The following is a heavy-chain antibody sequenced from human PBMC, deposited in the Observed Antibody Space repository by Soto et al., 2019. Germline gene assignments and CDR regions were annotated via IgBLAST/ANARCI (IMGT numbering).Heavy chain of an antibody. J-gene: IGHJ5*02. V-gene: IGHV3-30-3*01. D-gene: IGHD7-27*01. CDR3: IRGPNWVIDP. CDR1: GFTFSVYA. CDR2: ISFDGTKK. Sequence: QAHLVESGGGVVQPGRSLSLSCGVSGFTFSVYAMHWVRQAPGKGLEWVAFISFDGTKKYYADSVKGRFTISRDNSKNPLYLQMISLRVEDTAVYYCIRGPNWVIDPWGQGTLVTVSS.